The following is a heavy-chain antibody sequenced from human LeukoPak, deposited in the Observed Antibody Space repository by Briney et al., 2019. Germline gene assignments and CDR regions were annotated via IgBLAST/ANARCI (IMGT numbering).Heavy chain of an antibody. D-gene: IGHD2-15*01. Sequence: GESLKISCKGSGYSFTSYWIGWVRQMPGKGLEWMGIIYPGDSDTRYSPSFQGQVTISADKSISTAYLQWSSLKASDTAMYYCARPFVVAATGVDAFDIWGQGTMVTVSS. CDR3: ARPFVVAATGVDAFDI. J-gene: IGHJ3*02. V-gene: IGHV5-51*01. CDR1: GYSFTSYW. CDR2: IYPGDSDT.